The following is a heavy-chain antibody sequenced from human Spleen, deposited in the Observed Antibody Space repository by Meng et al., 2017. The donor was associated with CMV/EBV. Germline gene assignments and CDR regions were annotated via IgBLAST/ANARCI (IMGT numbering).Heavy chain of an antibody. CDR3: ASVWELVDY. CDR2: IRYDGSNK. J-gene: IGHJ4*02. D-gene: IGHD3-10*01. V-gene: IGHV3-30*02. CDR1: GFTFSSYG. Sequence: GESLKISCAASGFTFSSYGMHWVRQAPGKGLEWVAFIRYDGSNKYYADSVKGRFTISRDNSKNTLYLQMNSLRAEDTAVYYCASVWELVDYWGQGTLVTVSS.